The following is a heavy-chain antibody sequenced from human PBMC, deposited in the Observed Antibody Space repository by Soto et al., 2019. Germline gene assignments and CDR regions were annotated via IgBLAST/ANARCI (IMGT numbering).Heavy chain of an antibody. CDR1: GFTFSSYG. CDR2: ISYDGSNK. V-gene: IGHV3-30*03. D-gene: IGHD3-10*01. CDR3: ADRRLFGEVRFDY. J-gene: IGHJ4*02. Sequence: GGSLRLSCAASGFTFSSYGMHWVRQAPGKGLEWVAVISYDGSNKYYADSVKGRFTISRDNSKNTLYLQMNSLRAEDTAVYYCADRRLFGEVRFDYWGQGALVTVSS.